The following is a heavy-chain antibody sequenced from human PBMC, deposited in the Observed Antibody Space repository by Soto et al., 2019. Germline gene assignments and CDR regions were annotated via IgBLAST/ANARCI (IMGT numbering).Heavy chain of an antibody. J-gene: IGHJ6*03. V-gene: IGHV3-15*01. D-gene: IGHD2-2*01. CDR1: GFTFSNAW. CDR3: TTALGGGVSAADDYYYYMEV. Sequence: EVQLVESGGGLVQPGGSLRLSCAASGFTFSNAWMSWVRQAPGKGLECLGRIQSQTDGGTPDYAAPVKGRFTISRDASKNTLYRQMNSVKTEDTAVYYCTTALGGGVSAADDYYYYMEVWGKGTTVTVSS. CDR2: IQSQTDGGTP.